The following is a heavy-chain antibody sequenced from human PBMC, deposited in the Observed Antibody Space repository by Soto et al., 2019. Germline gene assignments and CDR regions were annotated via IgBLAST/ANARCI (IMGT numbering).Heavy chain of an antibody. CDR1: GYTFTSYG. CDR2: IRAYNGNT. CDR3: ARDLPTMDV. V-gene: IGHV1-18*01. J-gene: IGHJ6*02. Sequence: QVQLVQSGAEVKKPGASVKVSCKASGYTFTSYGISWVRQAPGQGLEWMGWIRAYNGNTNYAQKLQGRVTMTTDTSTRTADMELRSMRYDDTAVYYCARDLPTMDVWGQGTTVTVSS.